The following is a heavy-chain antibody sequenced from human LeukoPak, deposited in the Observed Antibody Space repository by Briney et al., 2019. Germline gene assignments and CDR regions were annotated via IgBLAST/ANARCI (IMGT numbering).Heavy chain of an antibody. V-gene: IGHV3-74*03. CDR1: GFTFSDYW. J-gene: IGHJ4*02. CDR3: ATSPVISRD. D-gene: IGHD2-21*01. CDR2: IYSDVRRI. Sequence: GGSLRLSCAASGFTFSDYWMHWVRQAPGKGLEWVARIYSDVRRIKYADSVKGRFTISRDNAKNTLYLQMNALRVEATAVYYCATSPVISRDWGQGTLVTVSS.